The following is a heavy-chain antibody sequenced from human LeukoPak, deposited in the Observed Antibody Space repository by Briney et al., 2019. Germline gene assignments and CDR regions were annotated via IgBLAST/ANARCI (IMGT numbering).Heavy chain of an antibody. V-gene: IGHV3-64*04. CDR1: GFIFSPYA. Sequence: PGGSLRLSSSASGFIFSPYAMHWVRQAPGKGLEYVSSISSEGKTTYYADSVKGRFTISRDNSKNTLYLQMSSLRAEDTAVYYCARDYPDCGGDCYSPDYWGQGTLVTVSS. CDR3: ARDYPDCGGDCYSPDY. J-gene: IGHJ4*02. CDR2: ISSEGKTT. D-gene: IGHD2-21*02.